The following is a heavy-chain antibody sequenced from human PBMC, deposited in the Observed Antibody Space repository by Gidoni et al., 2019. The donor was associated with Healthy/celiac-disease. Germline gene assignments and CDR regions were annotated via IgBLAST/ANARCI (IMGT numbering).Heavy chain of an antibody. CDR1: GFTVSSNY. Sequence: EVQLVESGGGLVQPGGSLRLSCAASGFTVSSNYMSWVRQAPGKGLEWVSVIYSGGSTYYADSVKGRFTISRHNSKNTLYLQMNSLRAEDTAVYYCASRRRSQNYYDSSGYYYYYGMDVWGQGTTVTVSS. J-gene: IGHJ6*02. D-gene: IGHD3-22*01. CDR2: IYSGGST. CDR3: ASRRRSQNYYDSSGYYYYYGMDV. V-gene: IGHV3-53*04.